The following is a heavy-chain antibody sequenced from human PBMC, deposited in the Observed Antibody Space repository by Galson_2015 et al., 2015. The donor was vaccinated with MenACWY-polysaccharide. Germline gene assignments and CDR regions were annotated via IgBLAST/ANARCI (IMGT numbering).Heavy chain of an antibody. CDR3: ARDLDYYDSSAYYAPDRDY. CDR2: INSDGSST. J-gene: IGHJ4*02. D-gene: IGHD3-22*01. V-gene: IGHV3-74*01. CDR1: GFTFSSFW. Sequence: SLRLSCAASGFTFSSFWMHWVRQGPGKGLVWVSRINSDGSSTTYADSVKGRFTISRDNAKNTLYLQMNSLRAEDTAVYYCARDLDYYDSSAYYAPDRDYWGQGTLVTVSS.